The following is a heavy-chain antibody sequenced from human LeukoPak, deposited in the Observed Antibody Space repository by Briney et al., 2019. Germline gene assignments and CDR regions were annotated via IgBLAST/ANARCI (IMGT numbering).Heavy chain of an antibody. CDR1: GYTFTSYG. J-gene: IGHJ4*02. D-gene: IGHD1-7*01. CDR2: ISAYNGNT. CDR3: ARVYNWNWAGFSDY. Sequence: ASVKVSCKASGYTFTSYGISWVRQAPGQGLEWMGWISAYNGNTNYAQKLQGRVTMSTDTSTSTAYMELRSLRSDDTAVYYCARVYNWNWAGFSDYWGQGTLVTVSS. V-gene: IGHV1-18*01.